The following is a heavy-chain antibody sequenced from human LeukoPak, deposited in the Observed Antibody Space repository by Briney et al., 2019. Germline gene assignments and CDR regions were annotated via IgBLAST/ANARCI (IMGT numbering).Heavy chain of an antibody. J-gene: IGHJ6*03. CDR3: ARIYYYYMDV. CDR2: IYYSGST. CDR1: GGSISNYY. Sequence: SETLSLTCTVSGGSISNYYWSWIRQPPGKGLEWIGYIYYSGSTNYKSSLKSRVTISVDTSKNQFSLKLSSVTAADTAVYYCARIYYYYMDVWGKGTTVTVSS. V-gene: IGHV4-59*01.